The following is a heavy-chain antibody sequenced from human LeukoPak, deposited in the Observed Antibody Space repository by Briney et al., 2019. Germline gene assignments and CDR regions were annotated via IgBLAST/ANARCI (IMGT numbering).Heavy chain of an antibody. V-gene: IGHV4-61*08. D-gene: IGHD5-24*01. CDR1: GDSISSGDYY. J-gene: IGHJ4*02. CDR2: IYYSGST. Sequence: SETLSLTCTVSGDSISSGDYYWSWIRQPPGKGLEWIGYIYYSGSTNYNPSLKSRVTISVDTSKNQFSLKLSSVTAADTAVYYCAREGWLHFFDYWGQGTLVTVSS. CDR3: AREGWLHFFDY.